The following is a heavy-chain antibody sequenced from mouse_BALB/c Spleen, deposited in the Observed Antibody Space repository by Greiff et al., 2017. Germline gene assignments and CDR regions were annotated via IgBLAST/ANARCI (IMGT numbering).Heavy chain of an antibody. V-gene: IGHV1-77*01. D-gene: IGHD2-3*01. Sequence: QVQLKESGPELVKPGASVKMSCKASGYTFTDYVISWVKQRTGQGLEWIGEIYPGSGSTYYNEKFKGKATLTADKSSNTAYMQLSSLTSEDSAVYFCARRDGAMDYWGQGTSVTVSS. J-gene: IGHJ4*01. CDR2: IYPGSGST. CDR1: GYTFTDYV. CDR3: ARRDGAMDY.